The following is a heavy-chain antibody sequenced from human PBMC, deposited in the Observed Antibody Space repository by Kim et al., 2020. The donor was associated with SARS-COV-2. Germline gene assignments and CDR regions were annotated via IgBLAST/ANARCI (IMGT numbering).Heavy chain of an antibody. CDR2: INHSGST. CDR3: AREWYYYYGMDV. D-gene: IGHD2-8*01. V-gene: IGHV4-34*01. J-gene: IGHJ6*02. CDR1: GGSFSGYY. Sequence: SETLSLTCAVYGGSFSGYYWSWIRQPPGKGLEWIGEINHSGSTNYNPSLKSRVTISVDTSKNQFSLKLSSVTAADTAVYYCAREWYYYYGMDVWGQGTTV.